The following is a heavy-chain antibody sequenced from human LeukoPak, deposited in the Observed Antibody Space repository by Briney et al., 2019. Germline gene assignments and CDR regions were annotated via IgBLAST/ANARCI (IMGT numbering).Heavy chain of an antibody. D-gene: IGHD2-21*01. V-gene: IGHV1-46*01. CDR2: INPSGGST. J-gene: IGHJ4*02. CDR1: GYTFTSYG. CDR3: ARELLGFDY. Sequence: ASVKVSCKASGYTFTSYGISWVRQAPGQGLEWMGIINPSGGSTSYAQKFQGRVTMTRDTSTSTVYMELSSLRSEDTAVYYCARELLGFDYWGQGTLVTVSS.